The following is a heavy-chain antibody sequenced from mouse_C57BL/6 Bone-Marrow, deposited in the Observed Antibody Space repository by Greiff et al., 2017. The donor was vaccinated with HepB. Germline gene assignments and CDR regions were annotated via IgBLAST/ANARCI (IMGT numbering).Heavy chain of an antibody. CDR1: GYTFTDYY. CDR2: INPYNGST. CDR3: ARSGPLSSPHHLWLRRRDYAMDY. V-gene: IGHV1-19*01. Sequence: VQLQQSGPVLVKPGASVKMSCKASGYTFTDYYMNWVKQSHVKSLEWIGVINPYNGSTSYNQKFKGKATLTVDKSSSTVYMELNSLTSEDSAVYYCARSGPLSSPHHLWLRRRDYAMDYWGQGTSVTVSS. D-gene: IGHD2-2*01. J-gene: IGHJ4*01.